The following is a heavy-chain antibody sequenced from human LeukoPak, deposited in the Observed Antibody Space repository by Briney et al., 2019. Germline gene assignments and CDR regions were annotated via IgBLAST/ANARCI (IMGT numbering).Heavy chain of an antibody. V-gene: IGHV3-66*02. D-gene: IGHD5-18*01. CDR3: ARDRYSYGFALDC. CDR2: FHSGGST. J-gene: IGHJ4*02. CDR1: GFTVSNNY. Sequence: GGSLRLSCAASGFTVSNNYMTWVRQAPGKGLEWVSVFHSGGSTYYADSVKGRFTFSRDSSKNTLSLQMNSLRAEDSAVYYCARDRYSYGFALDCWGQGTLVTVSS.